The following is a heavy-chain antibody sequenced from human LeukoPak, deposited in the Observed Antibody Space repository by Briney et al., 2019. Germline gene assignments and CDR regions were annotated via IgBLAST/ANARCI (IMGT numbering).Heavy chain of an antibody. V-gene: IGHV1-69*01. J-gene: IGHJ4*02. CDR2: IIPFFDVV. CDR3: ARDRDYPRDYFDY. CDR1: GGTFSKNV. Sequence: SVKVSCKASGGTFSKNVVSWVRQAPGQGLEWMGGIIPFFDVVSSAQRFQGRVTITADESTSTAYMELSSLRSEDTAVYYCARDRDYPRDYFDYWGQGTLVTVSS. D-gene: IGHD4-17*01.